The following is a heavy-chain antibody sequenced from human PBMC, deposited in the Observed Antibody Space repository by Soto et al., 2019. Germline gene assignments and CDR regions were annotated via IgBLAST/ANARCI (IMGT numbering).Heavy chain of an antibody. CDR3: ARDSDYDFWSGYFNGYYGMDV. CDR1: GDSVSSNSAS. J-gene: IGHJ6*02. D-gene: IGHD3-3*01. CDR2: TYYSSKWYN. Sequence: SQTLSLTCAISGDSVSSNSASWNWIMHSPSRGLEWLRRTYYSSKWYNDYAGSVKSRITINPDTSKNQFSLQLNSVTPEDTAVYYCARDSDYDFWSGYFNGYYGMDVWGQGTTVTVSS. V-gene: IGHV6-1*01.